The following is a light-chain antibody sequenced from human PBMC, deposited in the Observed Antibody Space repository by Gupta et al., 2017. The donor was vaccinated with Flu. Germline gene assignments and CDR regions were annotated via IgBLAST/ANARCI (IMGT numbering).Light chain of an antibody. V-gene: IGKV3-20*01. CDR2: GAS. CDR1: QSLSSTY. CDR3: QQYGSSHT. J-gene: IGKJ4*01. Sequence: EIVLTQSPGTLSLSPGERATLSCRASQSLSSTYLAWYQQKPGQAPRLLIYGASSRATGIPDRFSGSGSGTDFTLTIGGLEPEDFAVYYCQQYGSSHTFGGGTKVEIK.